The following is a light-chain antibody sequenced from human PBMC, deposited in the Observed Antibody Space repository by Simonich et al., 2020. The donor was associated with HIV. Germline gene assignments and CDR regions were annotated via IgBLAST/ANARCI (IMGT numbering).Light chain of an antibody. CDR3: MIWHSSAVV. V-gene: IGLV5-45*02. Sequence: HAVLTPPSSLSASPGASASLTCTLLRGINVGTYRIYWYQQKPGSPPQFLLRYKSDSDKQQGSGVPSRFYGSKDASANAGILLISGLQSEDDADYYCMIWHSSAVVFGGGTKLTVL. CDR2: YKSDSDK. J-gene: IGLJ2*01. CDR1: RGINVGTYR.